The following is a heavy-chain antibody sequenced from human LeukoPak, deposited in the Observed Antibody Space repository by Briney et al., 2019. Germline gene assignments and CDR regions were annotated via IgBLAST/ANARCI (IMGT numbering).Heavy chain of an antibody. D-gene: IGHD4-23*01. V-gene: IGHV3-7*01. Sequence: GGSLRLSCAASGFTFSSYAMSWVRQAPGKGLEWVAYINQDGSEKNYADSVKGRFTVSRDNAKNSLYLQMNSLRAEDTAVYYCARDTVVLHTQYFDYWGQGTLVTVSS. CDR1: GFTFSSYA. CDR2: INQDGSEK. J-gene: IGHJ4*02. CDR3: ARDTVVLHTQYFDY.